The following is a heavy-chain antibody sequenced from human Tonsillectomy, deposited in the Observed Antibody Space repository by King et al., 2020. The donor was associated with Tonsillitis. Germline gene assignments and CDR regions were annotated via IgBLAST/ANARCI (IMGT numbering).Heavy chain of an antibody. CDR2: IYYSGST. CDR3: ARGRRGDSGGYYKNLYWNY. V-gene: IGHV4-59*01. J-gene: IGHJ4*02. Sequence: VQLQESGPGLVKPSETLSLTCTVSGGSISSYYWSWIRQPPGKGLEWIGYIYYSGSTNYNPSLKSRVTTSVDTSQNQFALKLSSVTAADTAVYYCARGRRGDSGGYYKNLYWNYWGQGTLVTVSS. D-gene: IGHD3-22*01. CDR1: GGSISSYY.